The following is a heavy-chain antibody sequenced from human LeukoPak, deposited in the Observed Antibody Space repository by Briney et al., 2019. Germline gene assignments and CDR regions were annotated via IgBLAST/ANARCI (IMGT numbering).Heavy chain of an antibody. V-gene: IGHV3-21*01. CDR2: ISSSSSYI. J-gene: IGHJ4*02. D-gene: IGHD6-19*01. CDR3: VRWGYSSGCWDY. Sequence: PGGSLRLSCAASGFTFSSYSMNWVRQAPGKGLEWVSSISSSSSYIYYADSVKGRFTISRDNAKNSLYLQMNSLRAEDTAMYYCVRWGYSSGCWDYWGQGTLVTVSS. CDR1: GFTFSSYS.